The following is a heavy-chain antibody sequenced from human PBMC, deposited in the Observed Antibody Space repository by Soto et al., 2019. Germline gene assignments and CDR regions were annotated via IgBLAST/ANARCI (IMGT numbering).Heavy chain of an antibody. V-gene: IGHV4-39*01. CDR2: IYYSGST. CDR1: GGSISRSSYY. D-gene: IGHD3-10*01. Sequence: QLQLQESGPGLVKPSETLSLTCTVSGGSISRSSYYWGWIRQPPGKGLEWIGSIYYSGSTQYNPSLKSRVTISVDTSTNQFSLKLSSVTAADTAVYYCATLWFGEADYWGQGTLVTVSS. J-gene: IGHJ4*02. CDR3: ATLWFGEADY.